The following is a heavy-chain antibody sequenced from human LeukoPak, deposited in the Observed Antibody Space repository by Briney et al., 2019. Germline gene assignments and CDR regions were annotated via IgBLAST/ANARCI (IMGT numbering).Heavy chain of an antibody. Sequence: GGALRLSCAASGFTFSSYGMHWVRQAPGKGLEGVAVISYDGSNKYYADSLKGRFTISRDNSKNTLYLQMNSLRAEDTAVYYCAKAWGISGSYFELDYWGQGTLVTVSS. CDR2: ISYDGSNK. D-gene: IGHD1-26*01. CDR3: AKAWGISGSYFELDY. V-gene: IGHV3-30*18. CDR1: GFTFSSYG. J-gene: IGHJ4*02.